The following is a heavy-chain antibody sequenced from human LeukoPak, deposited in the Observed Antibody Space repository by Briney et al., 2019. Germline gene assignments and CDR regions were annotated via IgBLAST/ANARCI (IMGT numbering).Heavy chain of an antibody. CDR2: IYYSGST. CDR1: GGSMSPYH. CDR3: ARAVSGRFDY. Sequence: PSETLSLTCTVSGGSMSPYHWGWIRQPPGKGLEWTGYIYYSGSTNYNPSLKSRVTISVDTSKNQFSLKLSSVTAADTAIYYCARAVSGRFDYWGQGTLITVSS. V-gene: IGHV4-59*08. J-gene: IGHJ4*02. D-gene: IGHD6-19*01.